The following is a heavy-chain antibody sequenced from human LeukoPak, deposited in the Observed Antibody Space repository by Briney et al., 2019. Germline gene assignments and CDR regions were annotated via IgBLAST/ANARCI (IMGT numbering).Heavy chain of an antibody. Sequence: ASVKVSCKASGYTFTSYYMHWVRQAPGQGLEWMGIINPTGGTTTYAQMFQGRLTMTRDMSTSTVYMELSSLRCEDTAVYYCARVGPSNYYDSSEYFQHWGQGTLVTVSS. J-gene: IGHJ1*01. CDR2: INPTGGTT. CDR3: ARVGPSNYYDSSEYFQH. D-gene: IGHD3-22*01. CDR1: GYTFTSYY. V-gene: IGHV1-46*01.